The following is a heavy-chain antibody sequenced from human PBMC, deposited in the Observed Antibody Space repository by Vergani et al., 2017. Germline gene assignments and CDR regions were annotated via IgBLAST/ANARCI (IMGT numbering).Heavy chain of an antibody. CDR2: IWDDGSNK. V-gene: IGHV3-33*01. J-gene: IGHJ6*02. CDR3: ARGIAAAGGPEEDNYYYYGMDV. Sequence: QVQLVESGGGVVQPGRSLRLSCAASGFTFSSYGMHWVRQAPGKGLEWVAVIWDDGSNKYYADYVKGRFTISRDNSKNTLYLQMNSLRAEDTAVYYCARGIAAAGGPEEDNYYYYGMDVWGQGTTVTVSS. CDR1: GFTFSSYG. D-gene: IGHD6-13*01.